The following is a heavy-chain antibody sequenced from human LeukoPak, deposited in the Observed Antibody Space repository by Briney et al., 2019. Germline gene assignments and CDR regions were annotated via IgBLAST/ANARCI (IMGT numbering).Heavy chain of an antibody. CDR3: ARHGSIIMVRGKRRYYYMDV. V-gene: IGHV3-53*01. D-gene: IGHD3-10*01. Sequence: GGSLRLSCAASGFTVSSNYMSWVRQAPGKGLEWVSVIYNGDGTYYADSVKGRFTISRDNSKNTLYLQMNSLRAEDTAVYYCARHGSIIMVRGKRRYYYMDVWGKGTTVTISS. CDR1: GFTVSSNY. J-gene: IGHJ6*03. CDR2: IYNGDGT.